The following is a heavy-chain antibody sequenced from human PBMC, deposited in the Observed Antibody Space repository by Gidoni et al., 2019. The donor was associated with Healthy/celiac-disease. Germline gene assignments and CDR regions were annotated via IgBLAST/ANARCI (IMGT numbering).Heavy chain of an antibody. V-gene: IGHV4-30-4*01. Sequence: QVQLQESGPGLVKPSQTLSLTCTVSGGSISSVDYYWRWIRQPPGKGLEWIGYIYYSGSTYYNPSLKSRVTISVDTSKNQFSLKLSSVTAADTAVYYCARSCGGDCYPIFDYWGQGTLVTVSS. CDR3: ARSCGGDCYPIFDY. D-gene: IGHD2-21*02. CDR2: IYYSGST. CDR1: GGSISSVDYY. J-gene: IGHJ4*02.